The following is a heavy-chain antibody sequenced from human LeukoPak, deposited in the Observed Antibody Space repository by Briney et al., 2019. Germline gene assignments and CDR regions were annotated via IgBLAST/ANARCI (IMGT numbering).Heavy chain of an antibody. CDR3: ASTLYSSSWYGGGSLDY. CDR1: GYSFTSYW. Sequence: AESLKISSNGSGYSFTSYWIGWVRQMPGKSLEWMGIIYPGDSDTRYSPSFQGQVTISVDKSISTAYLKWSSLKASDTAMYYCASTLYSSSWYGGGSLDYWGQGTLVPVSS. CDR2: IYPGDSDT. V-gene: IGHV5-51*01. J-gene: IGHJ4*02. D-gene: IGHD6-13*01.